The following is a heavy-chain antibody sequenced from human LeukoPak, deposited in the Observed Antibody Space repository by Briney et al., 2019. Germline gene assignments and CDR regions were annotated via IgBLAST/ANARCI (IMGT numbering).Heavy chain of an antibody. CDR1: GFTFSSYA. CDR3: AKPDTPYYYDRTGYHFDS. V-gene: IGHV3-23*01. J-gene: IGHJ4*02. D-gene: IGHD3-22*01. Sequence: QPGGSLRLSCEASGFTFSSYAMSWVRQAPGKGLEWVSTISGSDGSTYYADSVKGRFTISRDNSKNTLYLQMNSLRAEDTAVYYCAKPDTPYYYDRTGYHFDSGARDPWSPSPQ. CDR2: ISGSDGST.